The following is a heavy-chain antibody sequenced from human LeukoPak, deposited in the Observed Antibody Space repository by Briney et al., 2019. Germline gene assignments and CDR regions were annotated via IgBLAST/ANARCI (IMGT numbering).Heavy chain of an antibody. CDR3: ARGRYLTTLGGAAAGFLDN. D-gene: IGHD6-13*01. J-gene: IGHJ4*02. CDR1: GGSISSYY. V-gene: IGHV4-59*12. Sequence: SETLSLTCTVSGGSISSYYWSWIRQPPGKGLEWIGYIYYSGGTNYNPSLKSRVTISVDTSQKQFSLRLNSLTAADTAVYYCARGRYLTTLGGAAAGFLDNWGQGTLVTVSS. CDR2: IYYSGGT.